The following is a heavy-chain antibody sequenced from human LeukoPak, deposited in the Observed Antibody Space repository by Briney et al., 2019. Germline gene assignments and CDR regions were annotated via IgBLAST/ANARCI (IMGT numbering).Heavy chain of an antibody. CDR3: ASRYCSSTSCYERMMYYYYYGMDV. CDR2: INTDGSST. Sequence: PGGSLRLSCAASGFTFSSYWMHWVRHAPGKGLVWVSRINTDGSSTSYADSVKGRFTISRDNSKNTLYLQMNSLRAEDTAVYYCASRYCSSTSCYERMMYYYYYGMDVWGQGTTVTVSS. D-gene: IGHD2-2*01. CDR1: GFTFSSYW. J-gene: IGHJ6*02. V-gene: IGHV3-74*01.